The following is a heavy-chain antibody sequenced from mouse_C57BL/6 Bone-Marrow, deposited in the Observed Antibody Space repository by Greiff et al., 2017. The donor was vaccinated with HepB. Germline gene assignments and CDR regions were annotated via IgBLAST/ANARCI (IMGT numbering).Heavy chain of an antibody. CDR3: ARREGYDGYFYFDY. CDR2: ISNGGGST. J-gene: IGHJ2*01. D-gene: IGHD2-3*01. CDR1: GFTFSDYY. Sequence: EVHLVESGGGLVQPGGSLKLSCAASGFTFSDYYMYWVRQTPEKRLEWVAYISNGGGSTYYPDTVKGRFTISRDNAKNTLYLQMSRLKSEDTAMYYCARREGYDGYFYFDYWGQGTTLTVSS. V-gene: IGHV5-12*01.